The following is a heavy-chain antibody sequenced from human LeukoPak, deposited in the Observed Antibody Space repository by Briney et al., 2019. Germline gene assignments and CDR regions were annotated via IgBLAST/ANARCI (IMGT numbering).Heavy chain of an antibody. J-gene: IGHJ4*02. D-gene: IGHD3-22*01. Sequence: GGSLRLSCAASGFTFSSYAMSWVRQAPGKGLEWVSAISGSGGSTYYADSVKGRFTISRDNSKNTLYLQMNSLRAEDTAVYYCAKVGAMIVVVGYFDYWGQGTLVTVSS. V-gene: IGHV3-23*01. CDR2: ISGSGGST. CDR1: GFTFSSYA. CDR3: AKVGAMIVVVGYFDY.